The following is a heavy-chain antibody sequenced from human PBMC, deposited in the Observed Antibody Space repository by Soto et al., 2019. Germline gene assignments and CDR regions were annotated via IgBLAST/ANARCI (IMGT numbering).Heavy chain of an antibody. D-gene: IGHD1-26*01. V-gene: IGHV3-23*01. CDR2: ISGSGGST. J-gene: IGHJ4*02. CDR1: GFTFSSYA. CDR3: AKVQGSYVGYFDY. Sequence: GESLKISCAASGFTFSSYAMSWVRQAPGKGLEWVSAISGSGGSTYYADSVKGRFTISRDNSKNTLYLQMNSLRAEDTAVYYCAKVQGSYVGYFDYWGQGTLVTVSS.